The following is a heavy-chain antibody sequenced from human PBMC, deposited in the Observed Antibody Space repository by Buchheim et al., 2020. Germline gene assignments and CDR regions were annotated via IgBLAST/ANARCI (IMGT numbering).Heavy chain of an antibody. CDR2: IFSGGST. CDR1: GFTVSSDY. Sequence: VQLVESGGGLVQPGGSLRLSCAASGFTVSSDYMSWVRQAPGKGLEWVSVIFSGGSTYYADSGKGRFSISRDNSKNTGSLQMNSLRAEDTAVYYCAKATTFDYWGQGTL. J-gene: IGHJ4*02. V-gene: IGHV3-66*01. D-gene: IGHD1-14*01. CDR3: AKATTFDY.